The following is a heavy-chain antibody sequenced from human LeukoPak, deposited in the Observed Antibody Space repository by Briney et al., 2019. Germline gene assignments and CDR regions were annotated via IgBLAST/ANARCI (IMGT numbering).Heavy chain of an antibody. CDR3: ARDLRHYYGSGSFSGY. D-gene: IGHD3-10*01. CDR2: ISSSSSYI. CDR1: GFTFSSYS. V-gene: IGHV3-21*01. J-gene: IGHJ4*02. Sequence: GGSLRLSCAASGFTFSSYSMNWVRQAPGKGLEWVSSISSSSSYIYYADSVKGRFTISRDNAKNSLYLQMNSLRAEDTAVYYCARDLRHYYGSGSFSGYWGQGTLVTVSS.